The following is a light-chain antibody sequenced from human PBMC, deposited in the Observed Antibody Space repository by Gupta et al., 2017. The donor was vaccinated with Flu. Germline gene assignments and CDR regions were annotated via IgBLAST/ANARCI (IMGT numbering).Light chain of an antibody. CDR1: SRDVGNYNY. J-gene: IGLJ1*01. V-gene: IGLV2-14*03. CDR3: SSYTISSSYL. CDR2: DVS. Sequence: QSALTQPASVSGSPGQSITISFTGTSRDVGNYNYVSWYQQHPGKAPKLMIYDVSNRPSGISNRFSGSKSGNTASLTISGLQAEDEADYYCSSYTISSSYLFGTGTKVSVL.